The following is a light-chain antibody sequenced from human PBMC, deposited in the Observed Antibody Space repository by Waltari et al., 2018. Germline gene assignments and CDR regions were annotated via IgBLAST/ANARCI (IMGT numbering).Light chain of an antibody. CDR3: QQYGSSLVT. V-gene: IGKV3-20*01. J-gene: IGKJ4*01. CDR1: QWVTSSY. CDR2: AAS. Sequence: EIVLTQSPDTLSLSPGERATLSCRASQWVTSSYLAWYQQKPGQAPRLLIYAASARATGIPDRFSGSGSGTDFTLTISRLEPVDFAVYFCQQYGSSLVTFGGGTEVEIK.